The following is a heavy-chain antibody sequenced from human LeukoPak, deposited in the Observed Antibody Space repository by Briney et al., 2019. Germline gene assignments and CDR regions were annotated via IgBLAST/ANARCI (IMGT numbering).Heavy chain of an antibody. CDR3: ATRAAAGYYYGMDV. D-gene: IGHD6-25*01. J-gene: IGHJ6*02. V-gene: IGHV3-53*04. Sequence: GGSLRLSCAASGVTVTDNYMSSVRQAPGKGLEWVSIISSGGRTYYEDSVKGRFTISRHNSKNTLYLQMNSLVAEDTAVYYCATRAAAGYYYGMDVWGQGTTVTVSS. CDR2: ISSGGRT. CDR1: GVTVTDNY.